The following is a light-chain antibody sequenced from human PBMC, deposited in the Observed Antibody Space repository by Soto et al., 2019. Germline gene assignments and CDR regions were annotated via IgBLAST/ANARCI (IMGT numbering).Light chain of an antibody. Sequence: QSVLTQPPSVSGAPGQRVTISCTGSSSNIGASYEVHWYQQLPGTAPKLLIYSNNKRPSGVPDRFAGSRSGTSASLAITGLQAEDEADYYCHSYAISLTGVYVFGSGTKLTVL. CDR3: HSYAISLTGVYV. V-gene: IGLV1-40*01. CDR2: SNN. J-gene: IGLJ1*01. CDR1: SSNIGASYE.